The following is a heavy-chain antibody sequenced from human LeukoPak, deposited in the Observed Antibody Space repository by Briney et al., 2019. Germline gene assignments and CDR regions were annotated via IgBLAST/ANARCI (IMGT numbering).Heavy chain of an antibody. CDR2: IYYSGST. V-gene: IGHV4-59*01. J-gene: IGHJ6*02. Sequence: SETLSLTCTVSRGSISSYYWSWIRQPPGKGLEWIGYIYYSGSTNYNPSLKSRVTISVDTSKNQFSLKLSSVTAADTAVYYCARGARTYYDFWSGYYNLYDYYYGMDVWGQGTTVTVSS. D-gene: IGHD3-3*01. CDR3: ARGARTYYDFWSGYYNLYDYYYGMDV. CDR1: RGSISSYY.